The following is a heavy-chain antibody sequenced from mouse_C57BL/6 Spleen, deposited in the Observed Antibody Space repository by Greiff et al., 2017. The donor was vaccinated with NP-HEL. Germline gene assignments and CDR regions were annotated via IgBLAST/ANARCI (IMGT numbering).Heavy chain of an antibody. D-gene: IGHD1-1*01. CDR3: ARGGYGSSVYAMDY. V-gene: IGHV1-69*01. CDR1: GYTFTSYW. J-gene: IGHJ4*01. CDR2: IDPSDSYT. Sequence: QVQLQQPGAELVMPGASVKLSCKASGYTFTSYWMHWVKQRPGQGLEWIGEIDPSDSYTNYNQKFKGKSTLTVDKSSSTAYMQLSSLTSEDSAVYYCARGGYGSSVYAMDYWGQGTSVTVSS.